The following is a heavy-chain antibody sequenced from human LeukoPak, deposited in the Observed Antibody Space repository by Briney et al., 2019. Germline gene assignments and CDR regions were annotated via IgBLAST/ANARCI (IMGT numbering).Heavy chain of an antibody. CDR2: MSYSGST. V-gene: IGHV4-39*02. Sequence: PSETLSLTCTVSGGSISSSTYYWGWIRQPPGKGLEWIASMSYSGSTYHNPSLKSRVTISVDTSKNQFSLKLSSVTAADTAVYYCAREGYCSSTSCYFPPAFDIWGQGTMVTVSS. D-gene: IGHD2-2*01. J-gene: IGHJ3*02. CDR3: AREGYCSSTSCYFPPAFDI. CDR1: GGSISSSTYY.